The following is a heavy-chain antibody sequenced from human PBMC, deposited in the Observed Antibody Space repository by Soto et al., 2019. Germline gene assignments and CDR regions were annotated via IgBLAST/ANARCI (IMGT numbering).Heavy chain of an antibody. CDR1: GGSFSGYY. Sequence: KPSETLSLTCAVSGGSFSGYYWSWIRQSPGKGLEWIGDINHSGGTNYNPSPKSRVTISGDTSRSQFSLRLSSVTAADTAVYYCARAPPYSYGSDYWGQGTLVTVSS. V-gene: IGHV4-34*01. D-gene: IGHD5-18*01. CDR2: INHSGGT. CDR3: ARAPPYSYGSDY. J-gene: IGHJ4*02.